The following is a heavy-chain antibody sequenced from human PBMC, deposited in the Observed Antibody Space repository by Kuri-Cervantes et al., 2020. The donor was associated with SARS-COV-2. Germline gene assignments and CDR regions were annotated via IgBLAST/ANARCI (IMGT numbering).Heavy chain of an antibody. CDR2: IWYDGSNK. J-gene: IGHJ4*02. CDR1: GFTFSSYG. V-gene: IGHV3-33*01. CDR3: VRDGDHWNFDY. D-gene: IGHD1-1*01. Sequence: GESLKISCAASGFTFSSYGMHWVRQAPGKGLEWVAVIWYDGSNKYYADSVKGRFTLSRDNAKNMQFLQMNSLRAEDTAVYYCVRDGDHWNFDYWGQGTLVTVSS.